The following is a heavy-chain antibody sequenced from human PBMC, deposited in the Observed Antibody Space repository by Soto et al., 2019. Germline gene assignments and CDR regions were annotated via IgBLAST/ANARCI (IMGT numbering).Heavy chain of an antibody. D-gene: IGHD2-2*01. J-gene: IGHJ4*02. Sequence: SDTLSLTCAVYGGSFSGYYWSWIRQPPGKGLEWIGNINYSGSTYYNPSLKSRVTISVDTSKNQFSLKLSSVTAADTAVYYCARHGSTTSSFYFDYWGQGTLVTVSS. CDR2: INYSGST. V-gene: IGHV4-34*01. CDR3: ARHGSTTSSFYFDY. CDR1: GGSFSGYY.